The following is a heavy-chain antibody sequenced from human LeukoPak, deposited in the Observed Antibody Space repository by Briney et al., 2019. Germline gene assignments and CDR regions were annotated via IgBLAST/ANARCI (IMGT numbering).Heavy chain of an antibody. CDR2: ISSSGSTI. J-gene: IGHJ4*02. CDR1: GFTFSDYY. Sequence: SGGSLRLSCAASGFTFSDYYMSWIRQAPGKGLEWVSYISSSGSTIYYADSVKGRLTISRDNAKNSLYLQMNSLRAEDTAVYDCARGYETEDYGGNCGDYWGQGTLVTVSS. D-gene: IGHD4-23*01. CDR3: ARGYETEDYGGNCGDY. V-gene: IGHV3-11*01.